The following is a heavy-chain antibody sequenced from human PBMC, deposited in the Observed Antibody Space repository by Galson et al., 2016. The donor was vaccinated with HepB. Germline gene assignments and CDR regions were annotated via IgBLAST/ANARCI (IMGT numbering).Heavy chain of an antibody. Sequence: SETLSLTCNVSGGSITSYFWGWIRQPPGKGLEWIGYTFYSGTTNYHPSLQSRVTMSVDMSKNQLSLKLSSVTAADTAVYYCARVRSGYSGIAAWGQGTLVTVSS. J-gene: IGHJ5*02. D-gene: IGHD3-22*01. V-gene: IGHV4-59*01. CDR3: ARVRSGYSGIAA. CDR1: GGSITSYF. CDR2: TFYSGTT.